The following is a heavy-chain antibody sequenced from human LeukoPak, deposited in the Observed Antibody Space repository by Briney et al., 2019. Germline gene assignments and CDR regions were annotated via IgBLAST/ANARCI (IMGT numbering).Heavy chain of an antibody. J-gene: IGHJ4*02. CDR1: GFTFSSYA. Sequence: GGSLRLSCAASGFTFSSYAMHWVRQAPGKGLEWVTVISYHARDQFYADSVKGRFTVSRDNSKNTLYLQMNSLRTEDTAVYYCARGRLTVADPDYFNYWGQGTLLTVSS. CDR3: ARGRLTVADPDYFNY. CDR2: ISYHARDQ. V-gene: IGHV3-30*04. D-gene: IGHD6-19*01.